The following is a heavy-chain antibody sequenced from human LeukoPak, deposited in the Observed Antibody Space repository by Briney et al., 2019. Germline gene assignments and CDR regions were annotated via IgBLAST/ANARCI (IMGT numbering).Heavy chain of an antibody. CDR2: INHSGST. D-gene: IGHD3-3*01. V-gene: IGHV4-34*01. Sequence: SETLSLTCAVYGGSFSGYYWSWIRQPPGKGLEWIGEINHSGSTNYNPSLKSRVTITVDTSKKQFSLKLSSVTAADTAVYYCARGITIFGVVIDWGQGTLVTVSS. CDR3: ARGITIFGVVID. J-gene: IGHJ4*02. CDR1: GGSFSGYY.